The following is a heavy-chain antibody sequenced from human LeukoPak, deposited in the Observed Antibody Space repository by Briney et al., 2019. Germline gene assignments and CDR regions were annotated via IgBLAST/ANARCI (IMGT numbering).Heavy chain of an antibody. CDR2: ISAYNGNT. CDR3: ARVFRVAATGRYFDY. J-gene: IGHJ4*02. CDR1: GYTFTSYG. D-gene: IGHD6-13*01. V-gene: IGHV1-18*01. Sequence: ASVKVSCKASGYTFTSYGISWVRQAPGQGLEWMGWISAYNGNTNYAQKLQGRVTMTTDTSTSTAYMELSSLRSEDTAVYYCARVFRVAATGRYFDYWGQGTLVTVSS.